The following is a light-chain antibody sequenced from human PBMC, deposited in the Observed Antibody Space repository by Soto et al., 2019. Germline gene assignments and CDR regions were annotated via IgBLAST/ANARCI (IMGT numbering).Light chain of an antibody. CDR1: QSISSW. Sequence: DIQMTQSPSTLSASVGDRVTITCLASQSISSWLAWYQQKPGKAPKLLIYDASSLESGVPSRFSGSAAGTDFTLSISSLQPDDFATYYCHQYNSYFQTFGQGTKVDI. J-gene: IGKJ1*01. CDR2: DAS. V-gene: IGKV1-5*01. CDR3: HQYNSYFQT.